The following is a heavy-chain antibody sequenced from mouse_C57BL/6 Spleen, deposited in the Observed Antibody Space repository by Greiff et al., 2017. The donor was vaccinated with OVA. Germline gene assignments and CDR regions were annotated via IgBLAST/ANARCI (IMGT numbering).Heavy chain of an antibody. CDR2: IDPNSGGT. Sequence: VQLQQPGAELVKPGASVKLSCKASGYTFTSYWMHWVKQRPGRGLEWIGRIDPNSGGTKYNEKFKSKATLTVDKPSSTAYMQLSSLTSEVSAVYYCARSGYYGSIWYFDVWGTGTTVTVSS. D-gene: IGHD1-1*01. CDR3: ARSGYYGSIWYFDV. CDR1: GYTFTSYW. V-gene: IGHV1-72*01. J-gene: IGHJ1*03.